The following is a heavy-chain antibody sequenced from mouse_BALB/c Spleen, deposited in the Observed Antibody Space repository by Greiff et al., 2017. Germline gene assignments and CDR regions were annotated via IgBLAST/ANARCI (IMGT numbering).Heavy chain of an antibody. V-gene: IGHV14-1*02. D-gene: IGHD2-10*02. CDR1: GFNIKDYY. CDR3: ARLGMRYFDV. J-gene: IGHJ1*01. Sequence: EVQLQQSGAELVRPGALVKLSCKASGFNIKDYYMHWVKQRPEQGLEWIGWIDPENGNTIYDPKFPGKASITANTSSNTAYLQLSSLTAEDTAVYYCARLGMRYFDVWGAGTTVTVSA. CDR2: IDPENGNT.